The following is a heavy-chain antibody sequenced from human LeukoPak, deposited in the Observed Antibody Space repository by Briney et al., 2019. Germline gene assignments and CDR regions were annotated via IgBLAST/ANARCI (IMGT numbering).Heavy chain of an antibody. D-gene: IGHD3-9*01. CDR1: GFTFSTYV. CDR3: AKGQLRYFDWLLPHDAFDI. Sequence: PGGSLRLSCAASGFTFSTYVVNWVRQAPGKGLEWVSTITGSGGSTYYADSVKGRFTISRDNSKNTLYLQMNSLRAEDTAVYYCAKGQLRYFDWLLPHDAFDIWGQGTMVTVSS. J-gene: IGHJ3*02. V-gene: IGHV3-23*01. CDR2: ITGSGGST.